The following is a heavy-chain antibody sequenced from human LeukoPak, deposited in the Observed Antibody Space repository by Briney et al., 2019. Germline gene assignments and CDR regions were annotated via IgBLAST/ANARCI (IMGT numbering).Heavy chain of an antibody. V-gene: IGHV3-74*01. Sequence: GGSLRLSCAASGFTFSSHLMHWVRQGQGTGLVWVSSVKSDGTATNYADSVKGRFTISRDNAKNTLYLQMNSLRVEDTAVYYCVRKFATGDWGQGTLVTASS. CDR3: VRKFATGD. J-gene: IGHJ4*02. CDR1: GFTFSSHL. CDR2: VKSDGTAT. D-gene: IGHD1-14*01.